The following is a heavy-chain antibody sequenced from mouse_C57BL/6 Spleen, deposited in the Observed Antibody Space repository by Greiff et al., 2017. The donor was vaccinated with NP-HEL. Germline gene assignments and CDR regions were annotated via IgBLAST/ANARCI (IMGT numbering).Heavy chain of an antibody. CDR2: INPGSGGT. CDR1: GYAFTNYL. CDR3: ASNYYGSSSPLDY. V-gene: IGHV1-54*01. J-gene: IGHJ4*01. D-gene: IGHD1-1*01. Sequence: QVHVKQSGAELVRPGTSVKVSCKASGYAFTNYLIEWVKQRPGQGLEWIGVINPGSGGTNYNEKFKGKATLTADKSSSTAYMQLSSLTAEDSAVDVCASNYYGSSSPLDYWGKGTSVTVSS.